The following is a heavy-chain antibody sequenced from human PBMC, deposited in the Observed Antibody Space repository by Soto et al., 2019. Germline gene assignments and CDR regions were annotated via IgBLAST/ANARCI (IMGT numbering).Heavy chain of an antibody. CDR1: GGSISSGGYS. D-gene: IGHD2-21*01. J-gene: IGHJ5*02. CDR3: ARIPSP. Sequence: SETLSLTCAVSGGSISSGGYSWSWIRQPPGKGLEWIGYIYHSGSTYYNSSLKSRVTISVDRSKNQFSMKLSSVTAADTAVYYCARIPSPWGQGTLVTVSS. CDR2: IYHSGST. V-gene: IGHV4-30-2*01.